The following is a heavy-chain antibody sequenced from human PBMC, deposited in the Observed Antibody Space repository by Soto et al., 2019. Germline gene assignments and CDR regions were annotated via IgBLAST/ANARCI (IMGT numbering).Heavy chain of an antibody. D-gene: IGHD3-22*01. CDR2: ISGSGGST. Sequence: TGGSLRLSCAASGFTFSSYAMSWVRQAPGKGLEWVSAISGSGGSTYYADSVKGRFTISRDNSKNTLYLQMNSLRAEDTAVYYCAKSQRLYYYDSSGYKTPPAAFDYWGQGTLVTVSS. J-gene: IGHJ4*02. CDR3: AKSQRLYYYDSSGYKTPPAAFDY. V-gene: IGHV3-23*01. CDR1: GFTFSSYA.